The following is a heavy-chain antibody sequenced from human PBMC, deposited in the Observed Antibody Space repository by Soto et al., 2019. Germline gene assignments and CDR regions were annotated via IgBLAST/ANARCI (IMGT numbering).Heavy chain of an antibody. CDR1: GFSLSTSGVG. D-gene: IGHD5-12*01. J-gene: IGHJ4*02. CDR2: IYWDDDK. CDR3: AHKGDGYRGFKY. V-gene: IGHV2-5*02. Sequence: QITLKESGPTLVKPTQTLTLTCTLSGFSLSTSGVGVGWIRQPPGKALEWLALIYWDDDKRYSPFLKSRLTICKDXSKNQVVLTLTNMDPVDTATYYCAHKGDGYRGFKYWGQGTLVTVSS.